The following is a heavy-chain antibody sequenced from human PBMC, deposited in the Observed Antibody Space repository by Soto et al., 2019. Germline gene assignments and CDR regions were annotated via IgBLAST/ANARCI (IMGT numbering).Heavy chain of an antibody. V-gene: IGHV1-69*14. Sequence: QVQLVQSGAEVRKPGSSVKVSCKASGGTFSNYAISWVRQAPGQGLAWMGGIIPVFGTPNYAQKFQGRVTITADMSTSTVYMEVSSLRSDDTAVFYCARASYCISTSCYAFDIWGQGSMVTVSS. D-gene: IGHD2-2*01. CDR3: ARASYCISTSCYAFDI. CDR1: GGTFSNYA. CDR2: IIPVFGTP. J-gene: IGHJ3*02.